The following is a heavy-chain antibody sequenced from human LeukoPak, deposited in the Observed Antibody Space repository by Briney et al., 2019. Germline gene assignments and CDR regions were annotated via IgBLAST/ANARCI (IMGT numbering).Heavy chain of an antibody. V-gene: IGHV1-18*01. CDR3: ARDLPAMYSISHYGMDV. D-gene: IGHD2-2*01. CDR2: ISAYNGNT. J-gene: IGHJ6*02. Sequence: ASVKVSCKASGYTFTSYDINWVRQATGQGLEWMGWISAYNGNTNYAQKLQGRVTMTTDTSTSTAYMELRSLRSDDTAVYYCARDLPAMYSISHYGMDVWGQGTTVTVSS. CDR1: GYTFTSYD.